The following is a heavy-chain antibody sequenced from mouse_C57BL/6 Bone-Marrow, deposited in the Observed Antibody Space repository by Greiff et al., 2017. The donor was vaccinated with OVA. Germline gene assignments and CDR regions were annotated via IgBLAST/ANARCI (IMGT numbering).Heavy chain of an antibody. J-gene: IGHJ1*03. CDR2: INPNNGGT. CDR1: GYTFTDYN. Sequence: EVQLQQSGPELVKPGASVKIPCKASGYTFTDYNMDWVKQSHGKSLEWIGDINPNNGGTIYNQKFKGKATLTVDKSSSTAYMELRSLTSEDTAVYYCARRPIITTGGYFDVWGTGTTVTVSS. D-gene: IGHD1-1*01. V-gene: IGHV1-18*01. CDR3: ARRPIITTGGYFDV.